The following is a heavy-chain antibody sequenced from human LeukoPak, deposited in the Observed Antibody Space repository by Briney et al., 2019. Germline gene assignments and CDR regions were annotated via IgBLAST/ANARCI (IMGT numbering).Heavy chain of an antibody. CDR2: ISAYNGNT. Sequence: GASVKVSCKASGYTFTSYGVSWVRQAPGQGLEWMGWISAYNGNTNYAQKLQGRVTMTTDTSTSTAYMGLRSLRSDDTAVYYCARDLICGTSSNNWFDPWGQGTLVTVSS. CDR3: ARDLICGTSSNNWFDP. CDR1: GYTFTSYG. D-gene: IGHD2-2*01. V-gene: IGHV1-18*04. J-gene: IGHJ5*02.